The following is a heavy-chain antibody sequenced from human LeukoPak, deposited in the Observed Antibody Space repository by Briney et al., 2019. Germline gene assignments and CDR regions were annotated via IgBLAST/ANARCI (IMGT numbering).Heavy chain of an antibody. CDR2: VNHSGST. D-gene: IGHD3-3*01. Sequence: PSETLSLTCSVSGASISRGNDYWSWIRQPPGKGLEWIGEVNHSGSTNYNPSLKSRVTISVDTSKNQFSLKLSSVTAADTAVYYCARGSLPFWSGYYPDWGQGTLVTVSS. J-gene: IGHJ4*02. CDR3: ARGSLPFWSGYYPD. CDR1: GASISRGNDY. V-gene: IGHV4-39*07.